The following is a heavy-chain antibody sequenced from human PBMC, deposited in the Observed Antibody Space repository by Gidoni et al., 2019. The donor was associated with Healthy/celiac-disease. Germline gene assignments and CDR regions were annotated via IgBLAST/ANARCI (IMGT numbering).Heavy chain of an antibody. J-gene: IGHJ4*02. D-gene: IGHD2-15*01. CDR3: ARGEVYGGSRFDD. Sequence: VQLVQSGAAVQTPGSSVKVSCKASGGTFSSYAISWVRQAPGQGLEWLGGIIPIFGTANYAQKFQGRVTITADESTRTAYMELSSLRSEDTAVYYWARGEVYGGSRFDDWGQGTLVTVSS. CDR2: IIPIFGTA. CDR1: GGTFSSYA. V-gene: IGHV1-69*01.